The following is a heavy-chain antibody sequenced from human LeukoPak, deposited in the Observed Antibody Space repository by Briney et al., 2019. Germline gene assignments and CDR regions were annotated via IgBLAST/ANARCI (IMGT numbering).Heavy chain of an antibody. D-gene: IGHD2-2*01. CDR1: GFTFSSYS. V-gene: IGHV3-21*01. Sequence: GGSLRLSRAASGFTFSSYSMNWVRLAPGKGLEWVSSISSSSSYIYYADSVKGRFTISRDNAKNSLYLQMNSLRAEDTAVYYCARDSLGYCSSTSCHSDYWGQGTLVTVSS. J-gene: IGHJ4*02. CDR3: ARDSLGYCSSTSCHSDY. CDR2: ISSSSSYI.